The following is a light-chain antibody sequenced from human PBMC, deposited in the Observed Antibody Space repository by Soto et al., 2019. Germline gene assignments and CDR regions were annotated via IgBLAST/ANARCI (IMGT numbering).Light chain of an antibody. CDR3: GTWDGSLSALV. V-gene: IGLV1-51*01. CDR1: SSNIGINY. CDR2: DNN. J-gene: IGLJ2*01. Sequence: QSVLTQPPSVSAAPGQKVTISCSGSSSNIGINYVSWYQQLPGTAPKLLIYDNNKRPSGIPDRVSGSKSGTSATLGITGLQSGDEADYYCGTWDGSLSALVFGGGTKLTVL.